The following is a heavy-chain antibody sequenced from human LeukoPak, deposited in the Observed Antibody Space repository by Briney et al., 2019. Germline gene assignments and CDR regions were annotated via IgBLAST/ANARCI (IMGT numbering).Heavy chain of an antibody. CDR1: GFTFDDYG. J-gene: IGHJ2*01. CDR2: INWNGGST. D-gene: IGHD2-21*01. CDR3: ARALYRQHIVVVNAKNYWYFDL. V-gene: IGHV3-20*04. Sequence: GGSLRLSCAVSGFTFDDYGMSWVRQAPGKGLAWVCGINWNGGSTGYADSVKGRFTISRDNAKNSLYLQMNSLRAEDTAVYYCARALYRQHIVVVNAKNYWYFDLWGRGTLVTVSS.